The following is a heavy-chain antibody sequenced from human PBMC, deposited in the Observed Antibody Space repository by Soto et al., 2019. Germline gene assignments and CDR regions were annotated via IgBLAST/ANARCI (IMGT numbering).Heavy chain of an antibody. CDR3: ARGVV. J-gene: IGHJ4*02. D-gene: IGHD2-15*01. CDR1: GFTFSSEW. Sequence: EAQLVESGGGLVQPGGSLRLSCAASGFTFSSEWMSWVRQAPGKGPEWVANTNQDASEKHYVDSVRGRFTISRDNAKNSLFLQVNSLTAEDTAVYYCARGVVRGQGTLVTVSS. V-gene: IGHV3-7*04. CDR2: TNQDASEK.